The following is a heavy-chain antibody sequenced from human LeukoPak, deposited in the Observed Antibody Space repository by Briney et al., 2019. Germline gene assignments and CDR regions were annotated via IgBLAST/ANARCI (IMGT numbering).Heavy chain of an antibody. J-gene: IGHJ4*02. Sequence: GGSLRLSCAASGFTVSSNYMSWVRQAPGKGLEWVSVIYSGGSTYYADSVKGRFTISRDNSKNTLYLQMNSLRAEDTAVYYCGSPPRANSYGHRDYGGQGPLVPVPS. CDR1: GFTVSSNY. CDR2: IYSGGST. CDR3: GSPPRANSYGHRDY. D-gene: IGHD5-18*01. V-gene: IGHV3-53*05.